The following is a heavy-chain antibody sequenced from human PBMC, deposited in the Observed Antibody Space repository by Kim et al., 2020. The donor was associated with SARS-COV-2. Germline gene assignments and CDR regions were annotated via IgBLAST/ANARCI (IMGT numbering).Heavy chain of an antibody. CDR3: ARHVDYRHSSSSGSIAVAGKPPFYGMDV. CDR2: IYPGDSDT. Sequence: GESLKISCKGSGYSFTSYWIGWVRQMPGKGLEWMGIIYPGDSDTRYSPSFQGQVTISADKSISTAYLQWSSLKASDTAMYYCARHVDYRHSSSSGSIAVAGKPPFYGMDVWGQGTTVTVSS. CDR1: GYSFTSYW. J-gene: IGHJ6*02. V-gene: IGHV5-51*01. D-gene: IGHD6-19*01.